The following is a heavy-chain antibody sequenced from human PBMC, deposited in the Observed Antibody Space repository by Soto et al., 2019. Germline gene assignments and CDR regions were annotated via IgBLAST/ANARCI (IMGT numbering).Heavy chain of an antibody. CDR2: IHPNGSPT. J-gene: IGHJ5*02. CDR3: ATFAVVTHLNWFDP. CDR1: GYTFTSHY. D-gene: IGHD2-15*01. V-gene: IGHV1-46*01. Sequence: GASVKVSCKAFGYTFTSHYVHWVRQAPGQGLEWMGVIHPNGSPTVYAQNFQGRLIMTTDTSTSTVYMELSTLRSDDTAVYYCATFAVVTHLNWFDPWGQGTLVTVSS.